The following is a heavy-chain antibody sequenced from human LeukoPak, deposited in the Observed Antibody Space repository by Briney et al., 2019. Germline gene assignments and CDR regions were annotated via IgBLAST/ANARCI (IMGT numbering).Heavy chain of an antibody. D-gene: IGHD6-6*01. CDR2: IYYSGST. V-gene: IGHV4-39*01. CDR3: EMEKYSPGAVDY. Sequence: SETLSLTCSVSGGSISSSSYYWGWIRQPPGKGLEWIGSIYYSGSTYYNPSLKSRVTISVDTSKNQFSLKVSSVTAADTAVHYCEMEKYSPGAVDYWGQGSLVTVSS. CDR1: GGSISSSSYY. J-gene: IGHJ4*02.